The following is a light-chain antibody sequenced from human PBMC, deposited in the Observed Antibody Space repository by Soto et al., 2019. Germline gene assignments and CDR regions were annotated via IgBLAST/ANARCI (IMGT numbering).Light chain of an antibody. J-gene: IGKJ2*02. CDR3: KQYNNCSPWT. CDR2: GAS. Sequence: EIVLTQSPASLSVSPGETATLSCRASQSMSNCCAWYQQKPGQAPSLLIYGASTMATGIPARLSGSGSAIDLTLTNSRLQSEAPALYYCKQYNNCSPWTFGQGTKLHIK. CDR1: QSMSNC. V-gene: IGKV3D-15*01.